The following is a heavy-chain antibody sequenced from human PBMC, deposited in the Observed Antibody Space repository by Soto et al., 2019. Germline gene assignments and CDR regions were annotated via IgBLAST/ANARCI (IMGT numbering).Heavy chain of an antibody. Sequence: ASVNVSCKASGYTFTSYGISWVRQAPGQGLEWMGWISAYNGNTNYAQKLQGRVTMTTDTSTSTAYMELRSLRSDDTAVYYCARDDYSSSWYNWFDPWGQGTLVTVSS. CDR1: GYTFTSYG. CDR2: ISAYNGNT. J-gene: IGHJ5*02. CDR3: ARDDYSSSWYNWFDP. D-gene: IGHD6-13*01. V-gene: IGHV1-18*01.